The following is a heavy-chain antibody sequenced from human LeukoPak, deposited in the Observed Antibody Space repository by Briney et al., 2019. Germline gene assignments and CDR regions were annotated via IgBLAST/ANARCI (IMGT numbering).Heavy chain of an antibody. CDR3: ARVRPGSSGSYYRTS. CDR2: ITSGGGFK. J-gene: IGHJ4*02. D-gene: IGHD3-22*01. CDR1: GFPFSDFH. V-gene: IGHV3-11*04. Sequence: PGGSLRLSCVGAGFPFSDFHMSWIRQAPGKGLEWVSYITSGGGFKYYAHSVKGRFSISRDDSKNSVFLQMNSLRVEDTAVYYCARVRPGSSGSYYRTSWGQGTLVTVSS.